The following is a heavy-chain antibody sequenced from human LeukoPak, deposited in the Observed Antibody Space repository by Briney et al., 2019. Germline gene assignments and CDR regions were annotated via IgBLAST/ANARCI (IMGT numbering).Heavy chain of an antibody. CDR1: GGSVSGGRYY. CDR3: ARDTLRGDGYHYDS. D-gene: IGHD5-24*01. V-gene: IGHV4-61*01. J-gene: IGHJ5*01. CDR2: ISYSGST. Sequence: SETLSLTCTVSGGSVSGGRYYWSWIRQSPGKGLELIGYISYSGSTNYNPSLKSRVTVSVDTSKNQFSLKLTSVTAADTAVYYCARDTLRGDGYHYDSWGQGTLVTVSS.